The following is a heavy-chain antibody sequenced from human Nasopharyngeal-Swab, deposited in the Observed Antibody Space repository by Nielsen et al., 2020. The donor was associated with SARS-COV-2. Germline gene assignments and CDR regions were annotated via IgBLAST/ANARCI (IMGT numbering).Heavy chain of an antibody. CDR1: GYTFTSYA. CDR3: AREGRFPLYSDDSSGYYYLDY. V-gene: IGHV1-3*01. D-gene: IGHD3-22*01. J-gene: IGHJ4*02. CDR2: INAGNGNT. Sequence: ASVKVSCKASGYTFTSYAMHCVRHAPGQRLEWMGWINAGNGNTKYSQKFQGRVTITRDTSASTAYMELSSLRSEDTAVYYCAREGRFPLYSDDSSGYYYLDYWGQGTLVTVSS.